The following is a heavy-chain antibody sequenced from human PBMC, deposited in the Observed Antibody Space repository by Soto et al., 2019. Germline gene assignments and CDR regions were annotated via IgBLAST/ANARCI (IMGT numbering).Heavy chain of an antibody. CDR1: GFTVSNNY. CDR2: IYNGEST. CDR3: ATASPYGSGRGDY. D-gene: IGHD3-10*01. J-gene: IGHJ4*02. V-gene: IGHV3-66*01. Sequence: EVQLVESGGGLVQPGGSLRLSCAASGFTVSNNYMTWVRQTPGKGLEWVAVIYNGESTYYADSVRGRFTISRDISKNTLYLQMISLKVEDTAVYYCATASPYGSGRGDYWGQGTLVTVSS.